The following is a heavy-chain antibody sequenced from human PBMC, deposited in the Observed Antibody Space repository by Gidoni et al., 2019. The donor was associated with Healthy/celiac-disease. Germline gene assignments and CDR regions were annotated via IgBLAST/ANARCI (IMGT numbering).Heavy chain of an antibody. CDR3: ARDNVDTAMVTFDY. V-gene: IGHV1-46*01. CDR2: INSSGGST. D-gene: IGHD5-18*01. J-gene: IGHJ4*02. CDR1: GYTFTSYY. Sequence: QVQLVQSGADVQKPGASVKVSCTSSGYTFTSYYMHWVRQAPGQGLEWRGIINSSGGSTSYEQKFQGIVTMTRDTSTSTVYMELSRLRSEDTAVYYCARDNVDTAMVTFDYWGQGTLVTVSS.